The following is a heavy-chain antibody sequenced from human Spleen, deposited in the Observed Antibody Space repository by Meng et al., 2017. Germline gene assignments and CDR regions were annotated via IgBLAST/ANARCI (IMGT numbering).Heavy chain of an antibody. J-gene: IGHJ4*02. CDR1: GVSFSDYY. V-gene: IGHV4-34*01. CDR3: ARGPTTVAHDFDY. D-gene: IGHD4-11*01. Sequence: QVRQTQWGAGLLKPSETLYLPCVVSGVSFSDYYWSCTRQPPGKGLEWSGEINHRWNTNYNSFLESRVSISVDTSQNSLSLKLSSVTAADSAVYYCARGPTTVAHDFDYWGQGTLVTVSS. CDR2: INHRWNT.